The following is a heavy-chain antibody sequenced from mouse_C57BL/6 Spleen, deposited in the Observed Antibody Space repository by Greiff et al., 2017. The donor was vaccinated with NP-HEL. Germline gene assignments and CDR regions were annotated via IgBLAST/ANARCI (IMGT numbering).Heavy chain of an antibody. CDR1: GFTFSSYA. D-gene: IGHD2-2*01. CDR3: TRVGLNWYFDV. J-gene: IGHJ1*03. CDR2: ISSGGDYT. Sequence: EVQLVESGEGLVKPGGSLKLSCAASGFTFSSYAMSWVGQTPEKRLEWVAYISSGGDYTYYADTVKGRFTISRDNARNTLYLQMSSLKSEDTAMYYCTRVGLNWYFDVWGTGTTVTVSS. V-gene: IGHV5-9-1*02.